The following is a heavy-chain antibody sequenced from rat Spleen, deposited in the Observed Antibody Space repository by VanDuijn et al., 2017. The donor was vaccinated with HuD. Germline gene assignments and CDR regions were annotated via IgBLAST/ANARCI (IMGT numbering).Heavy chain of an antibody. D-gene: IGHD5-1*01. J-gene: IGHJ2*01. CDR3: TRGLGDY. V-gene: IGHV2-13*01. CDR1: GFSLSNYG. Sequence: QVQLKESGPGLVLPSQTLSLTCTVAGFSLSNYGVIWFRQPPGKGLEWMGIIWDNGNTNYNSALKSRLSISRDTSQSQVFLKMNSLQTDDTAIYICTRGLGDYWGQGVMVTVSS. CDR2: IWDNGNT.